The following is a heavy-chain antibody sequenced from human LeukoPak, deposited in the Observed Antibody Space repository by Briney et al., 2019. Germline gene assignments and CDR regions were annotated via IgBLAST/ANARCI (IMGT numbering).Heavy chain of an antibody. Sequence: HTGGSLRLSCAASGFTFSSYAMSWVRQAPGKGLEWVSAISGSGGSTYYADSVKGRFTISRDNSKNTLYLQMNSLRAEDTAVHYCAKAYPGIAVADNYFDYWGQGTLVTVSS. J-gene: IGHJ4*02. D-gene: IGHD6-19*01. V-gene: IGHV3-23*01. CDR2: ISGSGGST. CDR1: GFTFSSYA. CDR3: AKAYPGIAVADNYFDY.